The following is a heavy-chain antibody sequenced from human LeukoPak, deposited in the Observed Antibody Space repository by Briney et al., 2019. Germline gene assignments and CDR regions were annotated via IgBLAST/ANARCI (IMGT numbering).Heavy chain of an antibody. CDR3: ARSYSSGWWNFDY. J-gene: IGHJ4*02. CDR1: GGSFSGYY. V-gene: IGHV4-34*01. Sequence: SETLSLTCAVYGGSFSGYYWSWIRQPPGKGLEWIGEINHSGSTNSNPSLKSRVTISVDTSKNQFSLKLSSVTAADTAVYYCARSYSSGWWNFDYWGQGTLVTVSS. D-gene: IGHD6-19*01. CDR2: INHSGST.